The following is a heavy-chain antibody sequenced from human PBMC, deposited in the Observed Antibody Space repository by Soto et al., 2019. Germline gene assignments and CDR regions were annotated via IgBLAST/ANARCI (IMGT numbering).Heavy chain of an antibody. J-gene: IGHJ4*02. CDR2: ISYDGTNK. D-gene: IGHD6-13*01. Sequence: QVQLVESGGGVVQPGRALRLSCAASGCAFRNYAMDWVRQAPGKGLEWVAVISYDGTNKYYADSVKGRFTISRDNSKNTLSLQMNSLRAEDTAVYYCARGDSNSWSDYWGQGTLVTVSS. CDR1: GCAFRNYA. CDR3: ARGDSNSWSDY. V-gene: IGHV3-30*01.